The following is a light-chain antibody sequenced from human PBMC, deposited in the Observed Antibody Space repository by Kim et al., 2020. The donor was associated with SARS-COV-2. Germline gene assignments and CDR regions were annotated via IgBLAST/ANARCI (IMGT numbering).Light chain of an antibody. V-gene: IGKV1-27*01. CDR1: QGIRNS. CDR3: QKYNDAPLT. Sequence: DFQMTQSPSSLSASVGDRVTIACRASQGIRNSLAWYQQKPGKVPKLLIYAASILQSGVPSQFSGSGSGTDFTLTISNLQPEDFATYYCQKYNDAPLTFGGGTKVDIK. J-gene: IGKJ4*01. CDR2: AAS.